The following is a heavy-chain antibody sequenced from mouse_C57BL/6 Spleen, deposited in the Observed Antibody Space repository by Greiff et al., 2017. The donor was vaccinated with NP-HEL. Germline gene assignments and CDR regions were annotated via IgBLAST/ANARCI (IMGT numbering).Heavy chain of an antibody. Sequence: QVQLQQPGAELVMPGASVKLSCKASGYTFTSYWMHWVKQRPGQGLEWIGEIDPSDSYTNYNQKFKGKSTLTVDKYSSTAYMQLSSLTSEDSAVYYCARTSYLSYFDYWGQGTTLTVSS. CDR2: IDPSDSYT. CDR1: GYTFTSYW. J-gene: IGHJ2*01. CDR3: ARTSYLSYFDY. V-gene: IGHV1-69*01. D-gene: IGHD5-5*01.